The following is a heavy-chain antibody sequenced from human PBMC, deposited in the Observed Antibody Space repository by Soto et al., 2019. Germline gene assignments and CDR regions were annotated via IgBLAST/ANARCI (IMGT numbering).Heavy chain of an antibody. D-gene: IGHD3-22*01. CDR1: GGSISSYY. CDR3: AGSTYYYDSSGYLDFYGMDV. CDR2: IYYSGST. Sequence: SETLSLTCTVSGGSISSYYWSWIRQPPGKGLEWIGYIYYSGSTNYNPSLKSRVTMSVDTSKNQFSLKLSSVTAADTAVYYCAGSTYYYDSSGYLDFYGMDVWGQGTTVTVSS. V-gene: IGHV4-59*12. J-gene: IGHJ6*02.